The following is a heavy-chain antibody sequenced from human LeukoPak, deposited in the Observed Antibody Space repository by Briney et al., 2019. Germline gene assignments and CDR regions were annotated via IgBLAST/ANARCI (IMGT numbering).Heavy chain of an antibody. Sequence: PSEALSLTCAVYGGSFSGYYWSWICQPPGKGLEWIGEINHSGSTNYNPSLKSRVTISVDTSKNQFSLKLSSVTAADTAVYYCATDYGGNLDYWGQGTLVTVSS. CDR2: INHSGST. CDR1: GGSFSGYY. J-gene: IGHJ4*02. V-gene: IGHV4-34*01. D-gene: IGHD4-23*01. CDR3: ATDYGGNLDY.